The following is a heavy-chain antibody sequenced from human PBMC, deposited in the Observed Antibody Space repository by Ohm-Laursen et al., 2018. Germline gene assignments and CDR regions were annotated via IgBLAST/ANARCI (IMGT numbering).Heavy chain of an antibody. CDR1: AGSITNYY. CDR3: ARDLGFAAPMDV. CDR2: ISSSGST. D-gene: IGHD7-27*01. J-gene: IGHJ6*02. Sequence: SETLSLTCTVSAGSITNYYWTWVRQPAGKGLEWIGRISSSGSTNYNPSLKSRFTMSVDTPKNQLSLKVNCVTAAGTAVYYCARDLGFAAPMDVWGQGTTVTVSS. V-gene: IGHV4-4*07.